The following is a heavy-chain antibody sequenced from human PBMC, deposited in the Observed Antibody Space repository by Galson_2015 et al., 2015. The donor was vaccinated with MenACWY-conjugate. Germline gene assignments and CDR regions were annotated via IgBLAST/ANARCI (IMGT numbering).Heavy chain of an antibody. D-gene: IGHD3-10*01. CDR1: GDSVSSNSAA. J-gene: IGHJ6*02. CDR2: TYYRSKWYN. V-gene: IGHV6-1*01. CDR3: ARGITMVRGVNRYYYGMDV. Sequence: CAISGDSVSSNSAAWNWIRQSPSRGLEWLGRTYYRSKWYNDHAVSVKSRIAINPDTSKNQFSLQLNSVTPEDTAVYYCARGITMVRGVNRYYYGMDVWGQGTTVTVSS.